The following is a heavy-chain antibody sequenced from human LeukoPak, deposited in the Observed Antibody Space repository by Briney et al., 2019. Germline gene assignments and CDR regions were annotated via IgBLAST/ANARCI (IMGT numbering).Heavy chain of an antibody. Sequence: GASVTVSCKASGYTFTSYGISWVRQAPGQGIEWMGWISACNGNTSSAQKLQVRGTITTDTSTSKAYLELRSMRFDDTAVYYCARVHSIYYFWSGYLDAFDIWGQGTMVTVSS. J-gene: IGHJ3*02. D-gene: IGHD3-3*01. CDR3: ARVHSIYYFWSGYLDAFDI. CDR1: GYTFTSYG. V-gene: IGHV1-18*01. CDR2: ISACNGNT.